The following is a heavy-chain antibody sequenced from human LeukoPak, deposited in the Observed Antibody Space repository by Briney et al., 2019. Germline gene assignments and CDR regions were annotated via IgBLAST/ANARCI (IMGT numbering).Heavy chain of an antibody. CDR2: VTGSGGNI. J-gene: IGHJ4*02. CDR1: GFSFSSYG. D-gene: IGHD6-25*01. V-gene: IGHV3-23*01. CDR3: AKRGASGLYYFDY. Sequence: GGSLRLSCAASGFSFSSYGMGWVRQAPGKGLEWVSAVTGSGGNIFYSDSVRGRFTISRDNSKNTLYLQLNNLRAEDTAVYFCAKRGASGLYYFDYWGLGTLVTVSS.